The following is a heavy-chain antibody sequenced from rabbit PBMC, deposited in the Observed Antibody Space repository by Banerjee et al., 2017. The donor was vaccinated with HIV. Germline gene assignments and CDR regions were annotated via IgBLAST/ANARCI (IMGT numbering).Heavy chain of an antibody. J-gene: IGHJ4*01. D-gene: IGHD4-1*01. CDR2: IYAGSSGST. CDR3: ARDGYYSGGWAGYFNL. V-gene: IGHV1S45*01. CDR1: GFSFSGGYW. Sequence: QEQLEESGGGLVQPEGSLTLTCTASGFSFSGGYWICWVRQAPGKGLEWIACIYAGSSGSTYYANWAKGRFTISKTSSTTVTLQLTSLTAADTATYFCARDGYYSGGWAGYFNLWGPGTLVTVS.